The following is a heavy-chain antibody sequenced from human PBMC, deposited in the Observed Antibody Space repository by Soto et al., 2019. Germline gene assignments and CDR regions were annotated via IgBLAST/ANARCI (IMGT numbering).Heavy chain of an antibody. J-gene: IGHJ4*02. V-gene: IGHV3-30-3*01. Sequence: PGGSLRLSCAASGFTFSSYAMHWVRQAPGKGLEWVAVISYDGSNKYYADSVKGRFTISRDNSKNTLYLQMNSLRAEDTAVYYCARAPGLLGFFDYWGQGTLVTSPQ. CDR2: ISYDGSNK. D-gene: IGHD3-10*01. CDR1: GFTFSSYA. CDR3: ARAPGLLGFFDY.